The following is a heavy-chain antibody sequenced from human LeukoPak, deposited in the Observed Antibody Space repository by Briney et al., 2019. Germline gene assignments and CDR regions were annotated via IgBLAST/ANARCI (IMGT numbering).Heavy chain of an antibody. CDR2: INPNSGGT. Sequence: ASVKVSCKASGYTFTGYYMHWVRQAPGQGLEWMGWINPNSGGTNYAQKFQGRVTMTRDTSISTAYMELSRLRSDDTAVYYCARRGMDGSGSYYTFDYWGQGTLVTVPS. D-gene: IGHD3-10*01. J-gene: IGHJ4*02. CDR3: ARRGMDGSGSYYTFDY. CDR1: GYTFTGYY. V-gene: IGHV1-2*02.